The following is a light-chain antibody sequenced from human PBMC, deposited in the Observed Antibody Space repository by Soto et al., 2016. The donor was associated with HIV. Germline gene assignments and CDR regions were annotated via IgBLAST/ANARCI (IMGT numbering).Light chain of an antibody. CDR1: QSLSDW. CDR3: QQYTSYPVT. V-gene: IGKV1-5*03. CDR2: KAS. J-gene: IGKJ2*01. Sequence: DIQMTQSPSTLSASVGDRVTITCRASQSLSDWLAWYQQKPGKAPNLLIYKASSLQSGVPSRFSGSGSGTEFTLTISNLQPDDFATYYCQQYTSYPVTFGRGPKCRSN.